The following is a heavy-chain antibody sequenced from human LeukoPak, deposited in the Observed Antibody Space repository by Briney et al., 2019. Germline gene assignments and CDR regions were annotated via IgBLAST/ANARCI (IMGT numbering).Heavy chain of an antibody. V-gene: IGHV3-7*01. CDR2: IKQDGSEN. D-gene: IGHD3-9*01. J-gene: IGHJ6*03. Sequence: AGTLRLSCAASGLTFSSNWMSWVRQAPGNELKWVANIKQDGSENYYMYSVKGRFTISRDNAKNSLYLQMNRLRAEDAAVYYCARMKGPVRYIPGGYYYMDVWGKGTTVTVSS. CDR1: GLTFSSNW. CDR3: ARMKGPVRYIPGGYYYMDV.